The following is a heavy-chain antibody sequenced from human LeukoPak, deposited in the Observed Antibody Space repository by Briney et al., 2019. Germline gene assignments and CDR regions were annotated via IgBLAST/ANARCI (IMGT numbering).Heavy chain of an antibody. D-gene: IGHD3-3*01. Sequence: GGSLRLSCTASGFSVSHNYMNWVRRAPGKGLEWVANIKQDGSETYYVDSVRDRFTISRDNAQNSLYLQMNSLRAEDTAVYYCARDFWGAYRVDFFDFWGQGILVTVSS. CDR3: ARDFWGAYRVDFFDF. V-gene: IGHV3-7*01. CDR1: GFSVSHNY. J-gene: IGHJ4*02. CDR2: IKQDGSET.